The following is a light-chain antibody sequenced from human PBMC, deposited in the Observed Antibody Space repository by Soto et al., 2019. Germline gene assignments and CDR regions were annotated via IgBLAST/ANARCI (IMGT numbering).Light chain of an antibody. CDR2: EAS. J-gene: IGKJ2*01. CDR1: QAISKD. CDR3: QQDYYLPYT. V-gene: IGKV1-33*01. Sequence: DIQMTQSPSSLSASVGDRVTMTCRASQAISKDLNWYQQKPGKAPKLLMFEASNLQTGVSSRFSGSGSGTDFTLNINSLQPEDFATYYCQQDYYLPYTFGQGTTLEI.